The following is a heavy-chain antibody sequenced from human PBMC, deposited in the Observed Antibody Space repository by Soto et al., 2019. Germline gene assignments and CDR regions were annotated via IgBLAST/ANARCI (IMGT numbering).Heavy chain of an antibody. CDR3: VRDPGIRSYYFDH. CDR1: GGSFSGYC. Sequence: QVQLQQWGAGLLKPSETLSLTCAVYGGSFSGYCWSWIRQPPGKGLEWIGEVDHSGSTNYNPSLKSRVTISADTSKNQFSLKLSSVTAADTAVYYCVRDPGIRSYYFDHWGQGTLVTVSS. D-gene: IGHD3-10*01. CDR2: VDHSGST. V-gene: IGHV4-34*01. J-gene: IGHJ4*02.